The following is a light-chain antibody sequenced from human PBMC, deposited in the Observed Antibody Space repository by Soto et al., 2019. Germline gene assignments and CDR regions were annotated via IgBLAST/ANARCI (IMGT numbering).Light chain of an antibody. V-gene: IGKV1-6*01. J-gene: IGKJ1*01. CDR1: QAIRND. CDR2: AAS. Sequence: AIQMTQSPSSLSASVGDRVTITCRASQAIRNDLGWYQQKPGQAPKVLIYAASNLQSGVPSRFRGSGSGTDFTLTISSLQPEDFASYYCLQDYSYPRTFGQGTKVEI. CDR3: LQDYSYPRT.